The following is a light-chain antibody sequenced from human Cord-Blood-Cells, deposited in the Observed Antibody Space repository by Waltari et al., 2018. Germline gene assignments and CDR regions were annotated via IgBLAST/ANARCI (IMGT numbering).Light chain of an antibody. CDR1: TLGDKY. J-gene: IGLJ2*01. Sequence: SYELTQPPSVSVSPGQTASITCSGDTLGDKYACWYQQKPGQSPVLVIYQDSKRPSGIPERFSGSNSGNTATLTISGTQAMDEADYYCQAWDNSTVVFGGGTKLTVL. CDR3: QAWDNSTVV. CDR2: QDS. V-gene: IGLV3-1*01.